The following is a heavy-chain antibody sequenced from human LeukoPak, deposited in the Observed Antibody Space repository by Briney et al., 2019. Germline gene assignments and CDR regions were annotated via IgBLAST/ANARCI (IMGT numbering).Heavy chain of an antibody. V-gene: IGHV4-59*01. CDR2: IFYSGST. D-gene: IGHD6-19*01. CDR1: DASISGYY. J-gene: IGHJ4*02. CDR3: TRGGAWYDY. Sequence: PSETLSLTCTVSDASISGYYWSWIRQPPGKGLEWIGYIFYSGSTNYNPSLKSRVTISVHTSKNQFSLKLSSVTAADTAMYYCTRGGAWYDYWGQGTLVTVSS.